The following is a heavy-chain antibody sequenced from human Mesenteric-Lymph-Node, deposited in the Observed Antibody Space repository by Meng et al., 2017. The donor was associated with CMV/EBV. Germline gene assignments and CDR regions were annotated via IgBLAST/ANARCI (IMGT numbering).Heavy chain of an antibody. D-gene: IGHD2-21*01. CDR2: IKQDGREK. Sequence: GGSLRLSCAASGFTFSNYWMSWVRQAPGKGLEWVANIKQDGREKYYVDSVKGRFTISRDNAKNSLYLQMNSLRAEDTAVYFCASEMWSSGFAYWGQGTPVTVSS. V-gene: IGHV3-7*01. CDR3: ASEMWSSGFAY. CDR1: GFTFSNYW. J-gene: IGHJ4*02.